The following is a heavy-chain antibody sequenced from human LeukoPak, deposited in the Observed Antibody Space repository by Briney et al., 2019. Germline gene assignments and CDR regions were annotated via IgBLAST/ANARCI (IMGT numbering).Heavy chain of an antibody. J-gene: IGHJ4*02. CDR2: IYTSGST. CDR3: AAASTVVTTFDY. Sequence: SETLSLTRTVSVGSISSYYWSWIRQPAGKGLEWIGRIYTSGSTNYNPSLKSRVTMSVDTSKNQFSLKLSSVTAADTAVYYCAAASTVVTTFDYWGQGTLVTVSS. V-gene: IGHV4-4*07. D-gene: IGHD4-23*01. CDR1: VGSISSYY.